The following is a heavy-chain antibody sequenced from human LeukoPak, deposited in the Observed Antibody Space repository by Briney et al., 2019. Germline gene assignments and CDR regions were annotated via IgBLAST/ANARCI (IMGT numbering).Heavy chain of an antibody. V-gene: IGHV4-4*02. Sequence: SETLSLTCAVSGGSISSSNWWSWVRQPPGKGLEWIGEIYHSGSTNYNPSLKSRVTISVDKSKNQFSLKLSSVTAADTAVYYCARNPEGDLDYYYYMDVWGKGTTVTISS. CDR2: IYHSGST. CDR3: ARNPEGDLDYYYYMDV. J-gene: IGHJ6*03. CDR1: GGSISSSNW. D-gene: IGHD2-21*02.